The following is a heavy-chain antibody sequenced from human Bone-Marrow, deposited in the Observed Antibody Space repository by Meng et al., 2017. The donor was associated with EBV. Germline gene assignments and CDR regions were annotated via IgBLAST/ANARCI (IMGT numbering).Heavy chain of an antibody. J-gene: IGHJ4*02. CDR1: GGGFSSDS. CDR3: ARDTRDDGYLTFFDY. CDR2: IIHICGTA. D-gene: IGHD4-17*01. V-gene: IGHV1-69*06. Sequence: QGGPVQSGAEGKKPASSVEVSCKASGGGFSSDSISWGRQAPGQGLEGMGGIIHICGTANYAQKFPGRVTITADKSTSTAYMEMSSLRSEDTAVYYCARDTRDDGYLTFFDYWGQGTLVTVSS.